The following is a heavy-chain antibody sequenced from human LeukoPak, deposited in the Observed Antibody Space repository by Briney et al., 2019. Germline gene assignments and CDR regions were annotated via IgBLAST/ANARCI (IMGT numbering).Heavy chain of an antibody. CDR3: ARDGQDSSEEGFDY. CDR1: GYTFTSYG. CDR2: ISAYNGNT. V-gene: IGHV1-18*01. D-gene: IGHD6-19*01. Sequence: ASVKVSCKASGYTFTSYGISWVRQAPGQGLERMGWISAYNGNTNYAQKPQGRVTMTTDTSTSTAYMELRSLRSDDTAVYYCARDGQDSSEEGFDYWGQGTLVTVSS. J-gene: IGHJ4*02.